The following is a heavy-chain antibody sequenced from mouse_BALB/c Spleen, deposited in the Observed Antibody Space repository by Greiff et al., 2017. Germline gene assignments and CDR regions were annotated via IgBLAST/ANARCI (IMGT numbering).Heavy chain of an antibody. V-gene: IGHV1-87*01. CDR3: TRDGNYGDYAMDY. D-gene: IGHD2-1*01. Sequence: VQLQQSGAELARPGASVKLSCKASGYTFTSYWMQWVKQRPGQGLEWIGAIYPGDGDTRYTQKFKGKATLTADKSSSTAYMQLSSLASEDSAVYYCTRDGNYGDYAMDYWGQGTSVTVSS. CDR1: GYTFTSYW. CDR2: IYPGDGDT. J-gene: IGHJ4*01.